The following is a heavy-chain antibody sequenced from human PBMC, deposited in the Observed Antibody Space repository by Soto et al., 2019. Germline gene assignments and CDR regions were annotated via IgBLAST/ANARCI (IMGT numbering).Heavy chain of an antibody. D-gene: IGHD3-16*01. V-gene: IGHV3-13*01. CDR3: TRGADGFDY. CDR1: GFTFSSYD. Sequence: EVQLVESGGDLVQPGGSLRLSCGASGFTFSSYDFHWVRQATGKGLEWVSGIGTAGDTYYAGSVKGRFIMSRENARNSLYLQMNSLRAGDTAVYYCTRGADGFDYWVQGTLVTVSS. CDR2: IGTAGDT. J-gene: IGHJ4*02.